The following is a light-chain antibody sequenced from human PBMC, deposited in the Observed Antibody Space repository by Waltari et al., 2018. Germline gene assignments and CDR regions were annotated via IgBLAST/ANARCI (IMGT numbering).Light chain of an antibody. J-gene: IGLJ2*01. V-gene: IGLV3-21*02. Sequence: SYALIQPPSVSVDPGQTARIPCGGANIRNKIVHWYQRKPGQAPVLVVHEDSDRPAGIPERFSGSNSGHTATLTITRVDAGDEADYYCQVWDFTSDQVVFGGGTRLTVL. CDR3: QVWDFTSDQVV. CDR2: EDS. CDR1: NIRNKI.